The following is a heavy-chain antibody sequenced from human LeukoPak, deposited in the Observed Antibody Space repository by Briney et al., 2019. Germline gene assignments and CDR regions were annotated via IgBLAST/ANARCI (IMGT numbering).Heavy chain of an antibody. D-gene: IGHD2-21*02. V-gene: IGHV4-39*01. CDR2: VYYSGST. CDR3: AKTVTAIAPWYFDY. CDR1: GGSISSSSYY. Sequence: SETLSLTCTVSGGSISSSSYYWGWIRQPPGKGLEWIGSVYYSGSTYYNPSLKSRVTMSVDTSKNQFSLKLSSVTAADTAVYYCAKTVTAIAPWYFDYWGQGTLVTVSS. J-gene: IGHJ4*02.